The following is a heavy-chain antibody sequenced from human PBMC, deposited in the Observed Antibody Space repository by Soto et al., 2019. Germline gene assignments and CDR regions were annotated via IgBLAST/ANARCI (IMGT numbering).Heavy chain of an antibody. J-gene: IGHJ4*02. CDR3: ARSGYSFAWGY. CDR2: INSDGST. V-gene: IGHV3-53*01. CDR1: GFLVNSAY. Sequence: EVQLVESGGDLIPPGASLRLSCAASGFLVNSAYMTWVRQAPGKGLEWLSMINSDGSTLYAESVKGRFTISRDNSKNRLDLQMNSLRAEDTAMYYCARSGYSFAWGYWGQGTLVIVTS. D-gene: IGHD5-18*01.